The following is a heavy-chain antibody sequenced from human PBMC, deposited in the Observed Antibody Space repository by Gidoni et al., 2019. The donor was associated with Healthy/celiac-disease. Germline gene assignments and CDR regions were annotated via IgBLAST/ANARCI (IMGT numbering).Heavy chain of an antibody. CDR2: IYYSGST. CDR1: GCSIRRYY. CDR3: ARTSGSEDIVVVPAAMAFDY. Sequence: QVQLQESGPGLVTPSATLSLTCTVSGCSIRRYYWSWIRPPPGKGLEWIGYIYYSGSTNYNPSLKSRVTISVDTSKNQFSLKLSSVTAADTAVYYCARTSGSEDIVVVPAAMAFDYWGQGTMVTVSS. V-gene: IGHV4-59*01. J-gene: IGHJ4*02. D-gene: IGHD2-2*01.